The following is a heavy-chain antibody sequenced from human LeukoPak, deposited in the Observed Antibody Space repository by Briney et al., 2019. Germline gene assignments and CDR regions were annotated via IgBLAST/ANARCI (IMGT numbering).Heavy chain of an antibody. Sequence: SETLSLTCAVYGGSFSGYYWSWIRQPPGKGLEWIGEINHSGSTNYNPSLKSRVTISVDTSKNQFSLKLSSVTAADTAVYYCARVESVVPAAMHLVVAANGDYFDYWGQGTLVTVSS. CDR3: ARVESVVPAAMHLVVAANGDYFDY. V-gene: IGHV4-34*01. D-gene: IGHD2-2*01. CDR2: INHSGST. CDR1: GGSFSGYY. J-gene: IGHJ4*02.